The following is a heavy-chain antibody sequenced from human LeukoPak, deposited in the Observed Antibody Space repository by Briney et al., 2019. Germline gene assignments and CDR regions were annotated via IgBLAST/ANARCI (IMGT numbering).Heavy chain of an antibody. D-gene: IGHD3-3*01. J-gene: IGHJ4*02. CDR2: IYYSGST. CDR3: ARVMRTAKKVLDY. CDR1: GGSVSSGSYY. Sequence: SETLSLTCTVSGGSVSSGSYYWSWIRQPPGKGLEWIGYIYYSGSTNYNPSLKSRVTISVDTSKNQFSLKLSSVTAADTAVYHCARVMRTAKKVLDYWGQGTLVTVSS. V-gene: IGHV4-61*01.